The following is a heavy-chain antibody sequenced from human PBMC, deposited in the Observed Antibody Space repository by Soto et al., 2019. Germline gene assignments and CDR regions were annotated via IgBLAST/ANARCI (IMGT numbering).Heavy chain of an antibody. CDR3: TSHIDYSNRRFDY. CDR2: IRSKANSYAT. Sequence: GGSLRLSCAASGFTFSGSAMHWVRQASGKGLEWVGRIRSKANSYATAYAASVKGRFTISRDDSKNTAYLQMNSLKTEDTAVYYCTSHIDYSNRRFDYWGQGTLVTVSS. J-gene: IGHJ4*02. V-gene: IGHV3-73*01. D-gene: IGHD4-4*01. CDR1: GFTFSGSA.